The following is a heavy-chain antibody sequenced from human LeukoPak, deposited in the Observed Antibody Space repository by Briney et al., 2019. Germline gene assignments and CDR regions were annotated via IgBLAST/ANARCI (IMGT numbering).Heavy chain of an antibody. Sequence: GGSLRLSCAASGFTFSGSAMHWVRQASGKGLEWVGRIRSKANSYATAYAASVKGRFTISRDDSKNTAYLQMNSLKTEDTAVYYCTRDANWNPDYWGQGTLVTVSS. CDR1: GFTFSGSA. V-gene: IGHV3-73*01. D-gene: IGHD1-1*01. J-gene: IGHJ4*02. CDR2: IRSKANSYAT. CDR3: TRDANWNPDY.